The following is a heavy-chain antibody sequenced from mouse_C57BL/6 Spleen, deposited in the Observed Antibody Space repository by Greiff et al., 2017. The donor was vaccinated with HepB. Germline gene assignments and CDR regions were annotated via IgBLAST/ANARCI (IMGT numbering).Heavy chain of an antibody. CDR3: ARRVYYGSSYGYFDV. CDR1: GYTFTSYW. Sequence: VKLQQPGAELVKPGASVKLSCKASGYTFTSYWMQWVKQRPGQGLEWIGEIDPSDSYTNYNQKFKGKATLTVDTSSSTAYMQLSSLTSEDSAVYYCARRVYYGSSYGYFDVWGTGTTVTVSS. J-gene: IGHJ1*03. CDR2: IDPSDSYT. D-gene: IGHD1-1*01. V-gene: IGHV1-50*01.